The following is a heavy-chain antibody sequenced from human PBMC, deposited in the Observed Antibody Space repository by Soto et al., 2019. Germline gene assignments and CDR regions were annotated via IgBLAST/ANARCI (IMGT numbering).Heavy chain of an antibody. J-gene: IGHJ6*02. CDR1: GYTFTSYD. Sequence: ASVKVSCKASGYTFTSYDINWVRQATGQGLEWMGWMNPNSGNTGYAQKFQGRVTMTRNTSISTAYMELSSLRSEDTAVYYCARGGCSSTSCYMLSYYYYYGMDVWGQGTTVTVS. V-gene: IGHV1-8*01. CDR3: ARGGCSSTSCYMLSYYYYYGMDV. D-gene: IGHD2-2*02. CDR2: MNPNSGNT.